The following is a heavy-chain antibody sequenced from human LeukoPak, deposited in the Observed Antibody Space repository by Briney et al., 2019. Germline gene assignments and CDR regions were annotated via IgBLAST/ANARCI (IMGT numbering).Heavy chain of an antibody. CDR1: GYTFTGYY. Sequence: ASVKVSCKASGYTFTGYYMHWVRQAPGQGLEWMGWINPNSGGTNYAQKFQGRVTMTRDTSLTTAYMEMSRLRSDDTAVYYCARELGDTTDYWGQGTLVTVSS. J-gene: IGHJ4*02. CDR2: INPNSGGT. D-gene: IGHD5-12*01. CDR3: ARELGDTTDY. V-gene: IGHV1-2*02.